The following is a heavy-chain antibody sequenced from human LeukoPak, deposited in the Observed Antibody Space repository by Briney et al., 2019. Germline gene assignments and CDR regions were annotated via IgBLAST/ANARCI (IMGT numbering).Heavy chain of an antibody. Sequence: SETLSLTCAVYGGSFSGYYWSWIRQPPGKGLEWIGEINHSGSTNYNPSLKSRVTISVDTSKNQFSLKLSSVTAEDTAVYYCARDGGYCSSTSCYRDYWGQGTLVTVSS. V-gene: IGHV4-34*01. CDR3: ARDGGYCSSTSCYRDY. CDR1: GGSFSGYY. CDR2: INHSGST. D-gene: IGHD2-2*01. J-gene: IGHJ4*02.